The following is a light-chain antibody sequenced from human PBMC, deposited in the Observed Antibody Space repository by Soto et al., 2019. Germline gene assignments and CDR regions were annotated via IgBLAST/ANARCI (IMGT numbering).Light chain of an antibody. CDR3: TSYTTSRIWV. CDR1: GGDVGHYNY. J-gene: IGLJ3*02. V-gene: IGLV2-14*01. CDR2: EVS. Sequence: QSVLTQPASVSGSLGQSITISCTGSGGDVGHYNYVSWYQQHPGKAPKLMIYEVSNRPSGVSNRFSGSKSGNTASLIISGLQAEDEADYYCTSYTTSRIWVFGGGTKLTVL.